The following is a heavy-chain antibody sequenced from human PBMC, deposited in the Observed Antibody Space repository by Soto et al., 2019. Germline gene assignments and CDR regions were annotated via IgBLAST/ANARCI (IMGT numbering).Heavy chain of an antibody. CDR3: PREGGYGDYDYYYGIDV. V-gene: IGHV3-48*02. Sequence: GGSLRLSCADSGFTFSGYSMNWVRQAPGKGLEWVSYISSSSSTIYYADSVKGRFTISRDNAKNSLYLQMNSLRDEDTAVHYCPREGGYGDYDYYYGIDVWGQGSTVTVSS. D-gene: IGHD4-17*01. CDR2: ISSSSSTI. J-gene: IGHJ6*02. CDR1: GFTFSGYS.